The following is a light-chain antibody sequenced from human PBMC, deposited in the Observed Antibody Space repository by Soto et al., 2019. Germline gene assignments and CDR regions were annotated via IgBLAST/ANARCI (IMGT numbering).Light chain of an antibody. CDR3: QQSYRTPWT. CDR2: TAS. CDR1: QTISSS. V-gene: IGKV1-39*01. J-gene: IGKJ1*01. Sequence: DIPMTQSPSSLSASVGDRVTITCRASQTISSSLNWYQQKPGTAPKILIYTASRLQSGVPSRFSGSGSGTDFTLTISSLQPEDFTTYYCQQSYRTPWTFGQGTKVEIK.